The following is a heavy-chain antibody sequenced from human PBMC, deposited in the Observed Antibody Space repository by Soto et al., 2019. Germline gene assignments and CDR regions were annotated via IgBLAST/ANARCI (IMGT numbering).Heavy chain of an antibody. V-gene: IGHV3-74*01. D-gene: IGHD6-13*01. Sequence: PGGSLRLSCAASGFTFSSYWMHWVRQAPGKGLVWVSRINSDGSSTSYADSVKGRFTISRDNAKNTLYLQMNSLRAEDTAVYYCARVQRASIAPAGLRRSYYYYYGMDVWGQGTTVTV. CDR3: ARVQRASIAPAGLRRSYYYYYGMDV. CDR1: GFTFSSYW. CDR2: INSDGSST. J-gene: IGHJ6*02.